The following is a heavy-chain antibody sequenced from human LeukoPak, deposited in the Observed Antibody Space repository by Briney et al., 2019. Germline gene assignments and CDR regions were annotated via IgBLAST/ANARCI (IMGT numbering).Heavy chain of an antibody. Sequence: ASVKVSCKASGYTFTSYYMHWVRQAPGQGLEWMGIINPSGGSTSYTQKFQGRVTMTRDTSTSTVYMELSSLRSEDTAVYYCARVLSRDSSGYYLRYWGQGTLVTVSS. CDR1: GYTFTSYY. CDR2: INPSGGST. V-gene: IGHV1-46*01. CDR3: ARVLSRDSSGYYLRY. J-gene: IGHJ4*02. D-gene: IGHD3-22*01.